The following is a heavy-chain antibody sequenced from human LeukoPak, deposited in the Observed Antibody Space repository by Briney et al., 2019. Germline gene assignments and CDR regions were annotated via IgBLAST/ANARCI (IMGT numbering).Heavy chain of an antibody. CDR1: GFIFSSYG. J-gene: IGHJ3*02. CDR3: AKDRMITFGGVIASYAFDI. Sequence: PGGSLRLSCAASGFIFSSYGMHWVRQAPGKGLEWVAVVSFDGTNKYYAGSLKGRFTISRDNSKNTLYLQMNSLRADDTAVYYCAKDRMITFGGVIASYAFDIWGQGTMVTVSS. D-gene: IGHD3-16*02. V-gene: IGHV3-30*18. CDR2: VSFDGTNK.